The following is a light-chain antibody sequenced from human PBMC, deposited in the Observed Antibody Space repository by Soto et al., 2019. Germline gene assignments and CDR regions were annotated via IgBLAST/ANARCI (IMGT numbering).Light chain of an antibody. V-gene: IGKV1-39*01. CDR3: QQSYSTWT. Sequence: IRMTQCPSSLSASVGDRVTITCRASQSISSYLNWYQQKPGKAPKLLIYAASSLQSGVPSRFSGSGSGTDFTLTISSLQPEDFATYYCQQSYSTWTLGQGTKVDIK. CDR2: AAS. CDR1: QSISSY. J-gene: IGKJ1*01.